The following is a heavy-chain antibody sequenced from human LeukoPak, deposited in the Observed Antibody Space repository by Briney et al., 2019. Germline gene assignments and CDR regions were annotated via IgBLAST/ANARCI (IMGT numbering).Heavy chain of an antibody. J-gene: IGHJ3*02. V-gene: IGHV3-30*18. D-gene: IGHD3-9*01. CDR2: ISYDGSNK. CDR3: VKTMTGYFSDGFDI. Sequence: GRSLRLSCAASGFTFSSYGMHWVRQAPGKGLEWVAVISYDGSNKYYADSVKGRFTISRDNSKNTLYLQMNSLRAEDTAVYWCVKTMTGYFSDGFDIWGQGTMVTVSS. CDR1: GFTFSSYG.